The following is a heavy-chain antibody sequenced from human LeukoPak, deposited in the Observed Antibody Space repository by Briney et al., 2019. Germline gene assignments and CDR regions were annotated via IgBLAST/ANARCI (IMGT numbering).Heavy chain of an antibody. V-gene: IGHV3-23*01. CDR2: ISGSGGST. CDR1: GFTFSSYA. Sequence: PGGSLRLSCAASGFTFSSYAMSWVRQAPGKGLEWVSAISGSGGSTYYADSVKGRFTISRDNSKNTLYLQMNSLRAEDTAVYYCAKEKWITMIVVVIIGGPFDIWGQGTMVTVSS. D-gene: IGHD3-22*01. J-gene: IGHJ3*02. CDR3: AKEKWITMIVVVIIGGPFDI.